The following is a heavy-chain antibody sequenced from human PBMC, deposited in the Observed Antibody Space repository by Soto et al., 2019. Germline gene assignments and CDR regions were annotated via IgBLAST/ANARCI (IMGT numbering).Heavy chain of an antibody. D-gene: IGHD6-19*01. CDR1: GFSFAGYA. Sequence: EVQLSESGGGLVQPGGSLRLSCAVSGFSFAGYAMSWVRQAPGKGLEWVSGISDGGASTYYAGSVKGRFTISRDNSGYTVYLQMNSLIAEDTAVYYCAKGQGFSAYYYGMDVWGQGTAVTVSS. V-gene: IGHV3-23*01. CDR3: AKGQGFSAYYYGMDV. J-gene: IGHJ6*02. CDR2: ISDGGAST.